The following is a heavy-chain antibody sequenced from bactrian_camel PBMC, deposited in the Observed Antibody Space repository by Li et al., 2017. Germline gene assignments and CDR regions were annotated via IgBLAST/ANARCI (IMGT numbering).Heavy chain of an antibody. J-gene: IGHJ4*01. CDR1: GDTLGRMC. CDR3: AADSRLKGACDNGGFEY. D-gene: IGHD7*01. CDR2: VYTGGTPT. Sequence: VESGGGSVQTGGSLTLSCAASGDTLGRMCMKWFRLASGKEREGVAMVYTGGTPTYYADSVKGRFTISRDDAKNTVYLQMNSLEPEDTAIYYCAADSRLKGACDNGGFEYWGQGTQVTVS. V-gene: IGHV3S25*01.